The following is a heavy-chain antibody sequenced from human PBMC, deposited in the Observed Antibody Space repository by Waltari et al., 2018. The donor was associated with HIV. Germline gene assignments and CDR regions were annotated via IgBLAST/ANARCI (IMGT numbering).Heavy chain of an antibody. D-gene: IGHD3-22*01. CDR1: GVTFINFD. Sequence: QVYLVQSGPEVKRPGASVKISCKAYGVTFINFDVSWLRTATGQGPEWLGWMNPNSGNTASPYIFEERVTMTRDVSTATAYMEMSGLTPEDTAIYYCARNSSGKGNRYFYYGLDVWGQGTPVTV. CDR2: MNPNSGNT. J-gene: IGHJ6*02. V-gene: IGHV1-8*02. CDR3: ARNSSGKGNRYFYYGLDV.